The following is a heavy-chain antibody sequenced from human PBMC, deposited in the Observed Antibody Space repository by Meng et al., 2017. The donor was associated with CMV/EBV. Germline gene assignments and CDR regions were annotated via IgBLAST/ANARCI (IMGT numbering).Heavy chain of an antibody. CDR3: AREVPAGGAFDI. CDR2: IYYSGST. Sequence: SETLSPTCTVSGGSISSISYYWGWSLQPPGKGLEWIGSIYYSGSTYYNPSLKSRVTISVDTSKNQFSLKMSSVTAADTAVYYCAREVPAGGAFDIWGQGTMVTVSS. D-gene: IGHD2-2*01. V-gene: IGHV4-39*07. J-gene: IGHJ3*02. CDR1: GGSISSISYY.